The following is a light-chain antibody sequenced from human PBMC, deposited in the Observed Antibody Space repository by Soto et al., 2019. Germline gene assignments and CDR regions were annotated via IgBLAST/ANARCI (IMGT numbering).Light chain of an antibody. Sequence: QSVLTQPGSVSGSPGQSITISCTGTSSDVGNYNLVSWYQHYPGKAPKLMIFEVSKRPSGVSNRLSGSKSGNTASLTISGLQPEDEADYFCCSYAGSSSYVFANGTKVTVL. J-gene: IGLJ1*01. CDR1: SSDVGNYNL. CDR2: EVS. CDR3: CSYAGSSSYV. V-gene: IGLV2-23*02.